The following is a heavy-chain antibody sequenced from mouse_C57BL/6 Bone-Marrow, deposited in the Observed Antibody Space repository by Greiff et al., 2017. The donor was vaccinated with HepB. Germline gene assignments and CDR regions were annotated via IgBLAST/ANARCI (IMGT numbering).Heavy chain of an antibody. CDR2: IYPRSGNT. CDR1: GYTFTSYG. J-gene: IGHJ4*01. Sequence: VQLQESGAELARPGASVKLSCKASGYTFTSYGISWVKQRTGQGLGWIGEIYPRSGNTYYNEKFKGKATLTADKSSSTAYMELRSLTSEDSAVYFCARGDYYAMDYWGQGTSVTVSS. V-gene: IGHV1-81*01. CDR3: ARGDYYAMDY.